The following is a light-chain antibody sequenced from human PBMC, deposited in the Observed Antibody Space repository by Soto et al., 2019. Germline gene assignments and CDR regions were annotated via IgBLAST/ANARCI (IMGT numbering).Light chain of an antibody. V-gene: IGKV1-5*03. CDR2: KAS. Sequence: DIQMTQSPSTLSASVGDRVTITCRASQSINNWLAWYQQKPGKAPNHLIFKASSLESGVPSRFSGSGSGTEFTLTIRSLQPDDFATYYCQQYNTFPLTFGGGTKVEIK. J-gene: IGKJ4*01. CDR3: QQYNTFPLT. CDR1: QSINNW.